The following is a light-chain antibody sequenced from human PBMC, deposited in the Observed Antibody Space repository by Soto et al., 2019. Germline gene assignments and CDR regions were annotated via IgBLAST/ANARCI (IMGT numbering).Light chain of an antibody. Sequence: QSALTQPPSASGSPGQSVTISCTGTRDDVGGYNDVSWFQHHPGKAPKLMIYEVYKRPSGVPARFSGSKSGNTASLTVSGLQAGDEAIYYCSSYVTTNVVVFGGGTTLTVL. CDR2: EVY. V-gene: IGLV2-8*01. CDR3: SSYVTTNVVV. J-gene: IGLJ2*01. CDR1: RDDVGGYND.